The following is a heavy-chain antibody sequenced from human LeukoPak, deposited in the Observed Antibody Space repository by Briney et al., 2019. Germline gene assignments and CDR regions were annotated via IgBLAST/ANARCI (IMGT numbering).Heavy chain of an antibody. Sequence: SETLSLTCTASGGSISSNSWCWIRQPPGKGLEWIGYTLNSVNVNSDPSLKSRVSISVDTSRNQCSLKLRSVTAADTAVYYCARDFYGSIDYWGQGILVTVSS. CDR2: TLNSVNV. V-gene: IGHV4-59*01. CDR1: GGSISSNS. CDR3: ARDFYGSIDY. D-gene: IGHD3-10*01. J-gene: IGHJ4*02.